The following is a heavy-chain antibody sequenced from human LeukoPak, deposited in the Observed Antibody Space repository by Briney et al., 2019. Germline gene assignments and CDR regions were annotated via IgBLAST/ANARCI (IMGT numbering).Heavy chain of an antibody. CDR1: GYNFTIYW. V-gene: IGHV5-51*01. CDR2: IYPGDSDT. J-gene: IGHJ3*02. Sequence: GESLKISCKGSGYNFTIYWIGWVRQMPGKGLEWMGIIYPGDSDTRYSPSFQGQVTISADKSISTAYLQWSSLKASDTAMYYCAKRGYSYGPDAFDIWGQGTMVIVSS. CDR3: AKRGYSYGPDAFDI. D-gene: IGHD5-18*01.